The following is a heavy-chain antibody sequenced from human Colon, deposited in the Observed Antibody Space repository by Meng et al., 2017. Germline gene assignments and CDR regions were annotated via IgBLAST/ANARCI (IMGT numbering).Heavy chain of an antibody. D-gene: IGHD3-10*01. CDR3: ARDPSNRGAFFDP. Sequence: VERQESAPVLLKPSLTLAPPCVVAGGSISGDGYYWSWIRQHPGKGLEWIGYVHDSGDTYYKSSLKSRITISIDTSENQFSLKLKSVTAADTAVYYCARDPSNRGAFFDPWGQGTLVTVS. V-gene: IGHV4-31*02. CDR2: VHDSGDT. J-gene: IGHJ5*02. CDR1: GGSISGDGYY.